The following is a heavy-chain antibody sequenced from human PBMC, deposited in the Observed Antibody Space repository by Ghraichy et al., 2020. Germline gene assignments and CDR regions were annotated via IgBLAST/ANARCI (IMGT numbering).Heavy chain of an antibody. CDR3: AKDGQMGIPYQYYGMDV. V-gene: IGHV4-59*01. CDR2: IYYSGST. J-gene: IGHJ6*02. D-gene: IGHD7-27*01. Sequence: SETLSLTCTVSGGSINNNYWSWIRQPPGKGLEWIVYIYYSGSTKYNPSLESRVTISVDTSKNQFSLKLTSVTAADSGVYYCAKDGQMGIPYQYYGMDVWGQGTTVTVSS. CDR1: GGSINNNY.